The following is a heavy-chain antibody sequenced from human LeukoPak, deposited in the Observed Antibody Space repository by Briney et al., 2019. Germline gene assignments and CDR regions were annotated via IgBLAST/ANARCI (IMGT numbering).Heavy chain of an antibody. CDR1: GYTFTDYY. J-gene: IGHJ4*02. CDR3: AREGYYGSGSYPFDY. Sequence: ASVKVSCKASGYTFTDYYINWVRQAPGQGLEWIGWINPNSGGTNYAQKFQGRVTMTRDTSISTAYMELSRLRSDDTAVYYCAREGYYGSGSYPFDYWGQGTLVTVSS. CDR2: INPNSGGT. V-gene: IGHV1-2*02. D-gene: IGHD3-10*01.